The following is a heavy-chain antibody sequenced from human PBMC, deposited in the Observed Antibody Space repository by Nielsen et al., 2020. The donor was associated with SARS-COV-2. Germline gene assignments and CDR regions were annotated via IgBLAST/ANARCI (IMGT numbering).Heavy chain of an antibody. CDR3: ARVSDPYDFWSGYSGRDHFDY. Sequence: ASVKVSCKASGYTFTSYYMHWVRQAPGQGLEWMGIINPSGGSTSYAQKFQGRVTMTRDTSKSTVYMELSSLRSEDTAVYYCARVSDPYDFWSGYSGRDHFDYWGQGTLVTVSS. CDR1: GYTFTSYY. CDR2: INPSGGST. D-gene: IGHD3-3*01. J-gene: IGHJ4*02. V-gene: IGHV1-46*01.